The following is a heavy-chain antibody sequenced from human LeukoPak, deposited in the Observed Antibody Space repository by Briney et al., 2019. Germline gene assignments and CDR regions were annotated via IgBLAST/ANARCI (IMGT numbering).Heavy chain of an antibody. V-gene: IGHV5-51*01. CDR2: IYPGDSDT. CDR3: ARQDGYSYGPRSGWYDY. J-gene: IGHJ4*02. Sequence: GESLKISCKGSGYRFTSYWIGWVRQMPGKGLEWMGIIYPGDSDTRYSPSFQGQVTISADKSISTAYLQWSSLKASDTAMYYRARQDGYSYGPRSGWYDYWGQGTLVTVSS. D-gene: IGHD5-18*01. CDR1: GYRFTSYW.